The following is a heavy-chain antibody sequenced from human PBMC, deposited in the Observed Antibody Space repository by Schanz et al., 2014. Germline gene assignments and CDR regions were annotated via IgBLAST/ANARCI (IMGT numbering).Heavy chain of an antibody. Sequence: QVQLVQSGAEVKKPGASVKVSCQASGYTFTGYYMHWVRQAPGQGLEWMGQINPNSGATIYAQNFQGRVTMTRAPSISTAYMELSRLRSDDTAVYYCARGLVRYFAYWGQGTLVTVSS. CDR3: ARGLVRYFAY. V-gene: IGHV1-2*06. CDR2: INPNSGAT. CDR1: GYTFTGYY. J-gene: IGHJ4*02. D-gene: IGHD2-8*02.